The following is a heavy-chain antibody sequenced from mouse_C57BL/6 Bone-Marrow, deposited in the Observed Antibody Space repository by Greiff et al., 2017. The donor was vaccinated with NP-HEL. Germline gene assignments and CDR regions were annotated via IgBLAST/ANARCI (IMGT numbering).Heavy chain of an antibody. J-gene: IGHJ4*01. CDR3: ARERGDGSSCAMDY. V-gene: IGHV1-69*01. Sequence: QVQLKQPGAELVMPGASVKLSCKASGYTFTSYWMHWVKQRPGQGLEWIGEIDPSDSYTNYNQKFKGKSTLTVDKSSSTAYMQLSSLTSEDSAVYYCARERGDGSSCAMDYCGQGTSVTVSS. D-gene: IGHD1-1*01. CDR2: IDPSDSYT. CDR1: GYTFTSYW.